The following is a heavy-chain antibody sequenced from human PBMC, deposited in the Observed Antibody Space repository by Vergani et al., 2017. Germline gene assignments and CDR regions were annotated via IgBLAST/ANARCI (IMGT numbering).Heavy chain of an antibody. Sequence: EVQLVESGGGLVQPGGSLRLSCAASGFTFSTYDMHWVRQATGKGLEWVSAIGTAGDTYYPGSVKGRFTISRENAKNSLYLQMYGLRAGDTAVYYCARRDSSSPALDYWGQGTLVTVSS. J-gene: IGHJ4*02. V-gene: IGHV3-13*01. CDR1: GFTFSTYD. CDR2: IGTAGDT. CDR3: ARRDSSSPALDY. D-gene: IGHD6-6*01.